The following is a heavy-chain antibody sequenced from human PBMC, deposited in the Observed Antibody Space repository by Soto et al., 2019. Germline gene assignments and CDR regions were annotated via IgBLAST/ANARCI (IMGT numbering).Heavy chain of an antibody. D-gene: IGHD3-3*01. CDR2: IYYSGST. CDR1: GGSIYTYY. J-gene: IGHJ5*02. CDR3: ARLGGYYQTLDT. Sequence: PSDTLSLTCTVSGGSIYTYYWSWIRQPPGKGLQWIGYIYYSGSTTYGPSLKSRVTISVDRSKNQFSLKLTSVTAADTAVYYCARLGGYYQTLDTWGQGTLVTVSS. V-gene: IGHV4-59*08.